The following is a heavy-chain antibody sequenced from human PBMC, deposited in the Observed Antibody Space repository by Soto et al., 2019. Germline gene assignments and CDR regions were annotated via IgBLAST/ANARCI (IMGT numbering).Heavy chain of an antibody. Sequence: QLQLQESGPGLVKPSETLSLTCTVSGGSISSSSYYWGWIRQPPGKGLEWIGSIYYSGSTYYNPSLRPPVAIAVHTSNSQCSLNLSSATAADTAVYYCAGRAMANDGMDVWCQGTTVTVSS. V-gene: IGHV4-39*01. CDR1: GGSISSSSYY. J-gene: IGHJ6*02. CDR2: IYYSGST. CDR3: AGRAMANDGMDV. D-gene: IGHD5-18*01.